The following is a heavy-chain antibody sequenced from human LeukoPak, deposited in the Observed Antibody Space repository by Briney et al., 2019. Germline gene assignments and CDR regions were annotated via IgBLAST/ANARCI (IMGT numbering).Heavy chain of an antibody. CDR1: GFTFSSYG. Sequence: GGSLRLFCAASGFTFSSYGMHWVREAPGKGLEGGAFIRYDGSNKYYADSVRGRFTISRDNSKNTLYLHMKSLIAEDTAVFYGVKDKGRGGYYGDYFDFWGQGTLVTVYS. V-gene: IGHV3-30*02. CDR3: VKDKGRGGYYGDYFDF. CDR2: IRYDGSNK. D-gene: IGHD1-26*01. J-gene: IGHJ4*02.